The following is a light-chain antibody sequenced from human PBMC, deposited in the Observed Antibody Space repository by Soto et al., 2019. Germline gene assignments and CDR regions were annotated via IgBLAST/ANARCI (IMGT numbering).Light chain of an antibody. J-gene: IGKJ5*01. Sequence: EIVLTQSPGTLSLSPGERATLSCRASQSVSSSCLAWYQQKPGQPPNLLISWASTRESGVPDRFSGSGSGTDFTLTISSLQAEDVAVYYCQQYYTTLITFGQGTRLEIK. CDR3: QQYYTTLIT. V-gene: IGKV3-20*01. CDR1: QSVSSSC. CDR2: WAS.